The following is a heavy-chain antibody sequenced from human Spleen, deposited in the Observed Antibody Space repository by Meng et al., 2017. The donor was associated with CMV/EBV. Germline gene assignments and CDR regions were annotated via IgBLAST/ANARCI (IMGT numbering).Heavy chain of an antibody. CDR3: ARETYYYDSTGFYLRWFDP. CDR2: IYYSGST. Sequence: SNGDYYWSWIRQAPGKGLEWIGYIYYSGSTYYNPSLKSRIAISVDTSRHQFSLRLSSVTAADTAVYYCARETYYYDSTGFYLRWFDPWGPGTLVTVSS. J-gene: IGHJ5*02. CDR1: SNGDYY. D-gene: IGHD3-22*01. V-gene: IGHV4-30-4*08.